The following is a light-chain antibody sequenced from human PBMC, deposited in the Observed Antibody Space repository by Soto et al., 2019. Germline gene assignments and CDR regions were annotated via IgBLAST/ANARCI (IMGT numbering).Light chain of an antibody. CDR3: AAWYDSLNGDV. CDR1: SSNLGSNS. CDR2: SNN. Sequence: QSVLTQPPSASGTPGQRVTISCSGSSSNLGSNSASWYQQLPGTAPKLLIYSNNLRPSGVPDRFSGSKSGTSASLAISGLQSEDEADYYCAAWYDSLNGDVFGTGTKVTVL. J-gene: IGLJ1*01. V-gene: IGLV1-44*01.